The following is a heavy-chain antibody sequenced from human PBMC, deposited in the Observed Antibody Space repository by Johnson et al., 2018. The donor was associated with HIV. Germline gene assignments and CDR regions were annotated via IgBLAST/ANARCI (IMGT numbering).Heavy chain of an antibody. Sequence: QVQLVESGGGVVQPGGSLRLSCAASGFTFSSYGMHWVRQAPGKGLEWVAFTQYDGSNKYYADSMKGRFTISRDNSKKTLYLQMNSLRAEDTAVYYWAKVPRVVVIPLDAFDIWGQGTMVTVSS. CDR3: AKVPRVVVIPLDAFDI. D-gene: IGHD3-22*01. J-gene: IGHJ3*02. V-gene: IGHV3-30*02. CDR2: TQYDGSNK. CDR1: GFTFSSYG.